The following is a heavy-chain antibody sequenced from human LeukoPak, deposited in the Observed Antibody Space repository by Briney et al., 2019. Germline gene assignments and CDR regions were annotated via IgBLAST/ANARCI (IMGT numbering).Heavy chain of an antibody. CDR2: IYSSVKVT. CDR1: EFTFTSYE. CDR3: ARGPSIAARYDAFDI. D-gene: IGHD6-6*01. V-gene: IGHV3-48*03. Sequence: GGCLRLSCAASEFTFTSYELNWVRQAPGKGLEWVSCIYSSVKVTNYADSVKGRFTISRDNAKNSLYLQVISLRAEDTAVYYCARGPSIAARYDAFDIWGQGTMVTVPS. J-gene: IGHJ3*02.